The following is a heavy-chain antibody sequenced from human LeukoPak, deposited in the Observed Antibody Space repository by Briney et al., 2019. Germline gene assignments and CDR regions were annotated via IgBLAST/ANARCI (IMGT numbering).Heavy chain of an antibody. J-gene: IGHJ4*02. V-gene: IGHV4-59*01. CDR2: IYYSGST. Sequence: SETLSLTCTVSGGSISSYYWSWIRQPPGKGLEWIGYIYYSGSTNYNPSLKSRVTISVETSKNQFSLKLSSVTAADTAVYYCARSYSSSWRSPFDYWGQGHLVTVSS. D-gene: IGHD6-13*01. CDR3: ARSYSSSWRSPFDY. CDR1: GGSISSYY.